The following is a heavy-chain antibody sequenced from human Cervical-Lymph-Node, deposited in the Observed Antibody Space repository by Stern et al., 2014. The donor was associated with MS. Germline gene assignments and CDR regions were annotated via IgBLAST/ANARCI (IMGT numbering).Heavy chain of an antibody. D-gene: IGHD5-18*01. Sequence: QITLKESGPTLVKPTQTVTLTCSFSGFSLSTSGLGVGWIRQPPGKAPEWLALIFWDDENRYSPSRNSRRNITKDTSEKQVVLTMTNMDPVDTATYYCAHIGTSRGYIFGVFDYWGQGTLVTVSS. J-gene: IGHJ4*02. V-gene: IGHV2-5*02. CDR3: AHIGTSRGYIFGVFDY. CDR2: IFWDDEN. CDR1: GFSLSTSGLG.